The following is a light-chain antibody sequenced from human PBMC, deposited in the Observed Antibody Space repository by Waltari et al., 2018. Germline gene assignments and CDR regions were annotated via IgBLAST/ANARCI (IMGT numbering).Light chain of an antibody. V-gene: IGKV3-15*01. CDR3: QHYHQWPPYT. CDR1: QTISYN. J-gene: IGKJ2*01. CDR2: GAS. Sequence: EIVLTQSPSTLSVSPGERAILSCRASQTISYNLAWYQQRPGQPPRLLIYGASARAAAIPCRFSGSGSGTEFTLTISGLQSEDFAVYYCQHYHQWPPYTFGQGTKVE.